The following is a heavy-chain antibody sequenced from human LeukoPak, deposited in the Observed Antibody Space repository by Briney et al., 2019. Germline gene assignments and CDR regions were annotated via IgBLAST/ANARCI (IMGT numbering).Heavy chain of an antibody. D-gene: IGHD3-3*01. V-gene: IGHV3-49*04. CDR2: IRSKAYGGTT. CDR1: GFTFGDYV. J-gene: IGHJ4*02. CDR3: TRGKYYDFWSGYYPDY. Sequence: PGGSLRLSCTASGFTFGDYVMRWVREAPGKGLEWVGFIRSKAYGGTTEYAASVKGRFTISRDDSKSIAYLQMNSLKTEDTAVYYCTRGKYYDFWSGYYPDYWGQGTLVTVSS.